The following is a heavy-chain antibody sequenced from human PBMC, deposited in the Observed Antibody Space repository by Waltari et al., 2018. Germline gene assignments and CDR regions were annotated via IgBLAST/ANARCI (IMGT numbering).Heavy chain of an antibody. CDR1: GGTFSSYA. Sequence: QVQLVQSGAEVKKPGSSVKVCCKASGGTFSSYAISWVRQSPGQGLEWMGGIIPIFGTANYAQKFQGRVTITADESTSTAYMELSSLRSEDTAVYYCARDYYDSSGYTHYGMDVWGQGTTVTVSS. D-gene: IGHD3-22*01. CDR3: ARDYYDSSGYTHYGMDV. J-gene: IGHJ6*02. CDR2: IIPIFGTA. V-gene: IGHV1-69*13.